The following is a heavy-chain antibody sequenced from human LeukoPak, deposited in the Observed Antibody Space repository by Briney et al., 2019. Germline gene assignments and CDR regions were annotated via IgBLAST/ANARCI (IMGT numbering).Heavy chain of an antibody. D-gene: IGHD2-15*01. CDR1: GESFSAYL. Sequence: SETLSLTCAVYGESFSAYLWNWIRQAPGKPLEYIGEINHRGSSHYNPSLKTRVTLSVDTSKNQFSLKLTSVTAADTAVYFCARGSSFDGYCSAGACDAGYYDSWGQGTPVTVSS. V-gene: IGHV4-34*01. CDR3: ARGSSFDGYCSAGACDAGYYDS. J-gene: IGHJ4*02. CDR2: INHRGSS.